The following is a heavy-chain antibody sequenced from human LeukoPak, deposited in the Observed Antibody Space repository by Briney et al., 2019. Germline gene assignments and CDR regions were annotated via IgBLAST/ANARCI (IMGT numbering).Heavy chain of an antibody. CDR2: ISSSSSTI. J-gene: IGHJ4*02. V-gene: IGHV3-48*01. D-gene: IGHD3-10*01. CDR3: ARAPQYGSGSYYGFVQSGGCDY. Sequence: GGSLRLSCAASGFTFSSYSMNWVRQAPGKGLEWVSYISSSSSTIYYADSVKGRFTISRDNAKNSLYLQMNSLRAEDTAVYYCARAPQYGSGSYYGFVQSGGCDYWGQGTLVTVSS. CDR1: GFTFSSYS.